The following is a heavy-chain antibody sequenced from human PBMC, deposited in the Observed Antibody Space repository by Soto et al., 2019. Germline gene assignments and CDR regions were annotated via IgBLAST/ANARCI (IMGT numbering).Heavy chain of an antibody. CDR1: GGSISSSSYY. J-gene: IGHJ4*02. D-gene: IGHD3-16*02. CDR2: IYYSGST. Sequence: SETLSLTCTVSGGSISSSSYYWGWIRQPPGKGLEWIGSIYYSGSTYYNPSLKSRVTISVDTSKNQFSLKLSSVTAADTAVYYCARKGNDYIWGSYRPFDYWGQGTLVTVSS. CDR3: ARKGNDYIWGSYRPFDY. V-gene: IGHV4-39*01.